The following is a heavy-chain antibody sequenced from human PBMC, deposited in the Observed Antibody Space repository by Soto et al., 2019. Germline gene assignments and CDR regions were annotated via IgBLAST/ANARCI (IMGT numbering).Heavy chain of an antibody. CDR1: GGTFSTYA. V-gene: IGHV1-69*13. D-gene: IGHD5-18*01. CDR2: IIPIFGTA. J-gene: IGHJ6*02. Sequence: GASVKVSCKASGGTFSTYAISWVRQAPGQGLEWVGGIIPIFGTANYAQEFQGRVTITADESTSTAYMELSSLRSEDTAVYYCARAAYSYGTAYLSYYYGMDVWGQGTTVTVSS. CDR3: ARAAYSYGTAYLSYYYGMDV.